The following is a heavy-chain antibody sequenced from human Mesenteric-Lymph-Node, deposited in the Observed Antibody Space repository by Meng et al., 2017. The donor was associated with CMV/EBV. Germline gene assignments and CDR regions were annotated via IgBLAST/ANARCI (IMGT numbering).Heavy chain of an antibody. V-gene: IGHV3-23*03. CDR1: GVIFSSYD. J-gene: IGHJ3*02. CDR2: IYTGGSST. CDR3: ARDLSWSGYYDWDDAFDI. Sequence: GGSLRLSCAASGVIFSSYDMSWVRQAPGKGLEWVSVIYTGGSSTYYADSVKGRFTVSRDNSKNTLYLQMNSLRAEDTAVYYCARDLSWSGYYDWDDAFDIWGQGTMVTVSS. D-gene: IGHD3-3*01.